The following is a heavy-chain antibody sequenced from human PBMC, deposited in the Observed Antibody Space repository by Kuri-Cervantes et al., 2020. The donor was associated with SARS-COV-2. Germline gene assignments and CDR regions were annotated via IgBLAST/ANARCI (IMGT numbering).Heavy chain of an antibody. J-gene: IGHJ4*02. V-gene: IGHV3-33*06. D-gene: IGHD6-19*01. Sequence: GGSLRLSCAASGFTFSSYAMHWVRQAPGKGLEWVAVIWYDGSNKYYADSVKGRFTISRDNSKNTLYLQMNSLRAEDTAVYYCAKDRGYSSGWYPSWGQGTLVTVSS. CDR3: AKDRGYSSGWYPS. CDR1: GFTFSSYA. CDR2: IWYDGSNK.